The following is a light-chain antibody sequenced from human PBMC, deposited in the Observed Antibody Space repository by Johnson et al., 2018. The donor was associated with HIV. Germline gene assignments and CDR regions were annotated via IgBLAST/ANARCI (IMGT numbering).Light chain of an antibody. CDR2: ENN. V-gene: IGLV1-51*02. Sequence: QSVLTQPPSVSAAPGQKVTISCSGSSSNIGNNYVSWYQQLPGTAPKLLIYENNKRPSGIPDRFSGSKSGMSATLAITGLQTGDEADYYCGTWDTSLNAFVFGTGTKVTVL. CDR1: SSNIGNNY. J-gene: IGLJ1*01. CDR3: GTWDTSLNAFV.